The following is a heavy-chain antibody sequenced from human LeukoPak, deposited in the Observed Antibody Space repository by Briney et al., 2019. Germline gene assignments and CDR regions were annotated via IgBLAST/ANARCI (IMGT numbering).Heavy chain of an antibody. V-gene: IGHV4-38-2*02. J-gene: IGHJ5*02. Sequence: PSETLSLTCTVSGYSISSGYYWGWIRQPPGKGLEWIGSIYHSGSTYYNPSLKSRVTISVDTSKNQFSLRLSSVTAADTAVYFCTRDTGTTGEVKFDPWGQGTLVTVSS. CDR1: GYSISSGYY. CDR2: IYHSGST. D-gene: IGHD4-17*01. CDR3: TRDTGTTGEVKFDP.